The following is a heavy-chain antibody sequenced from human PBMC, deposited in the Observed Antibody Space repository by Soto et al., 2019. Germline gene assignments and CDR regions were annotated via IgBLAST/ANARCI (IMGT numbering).Heavy chain of an antibody. CDR3: AKDSLRYFDWLLYD. Sequence: GGSLRLSCAASGFTFSSYAMSWVRQAPGKGLEWVSAISGSGGSTYYADSVKGRFTISRDNSKNTLYLQMNSLRAEDTAVYYCAKDSLRYFDWLLYDWGQGTLVTVSS. D-gene: IGHD3-9*01. CDR2: ISGSGGST. V-gene: IGHV3-23*01. J-gene: IGHJ4*02. CDR1: GFTFSSYA.